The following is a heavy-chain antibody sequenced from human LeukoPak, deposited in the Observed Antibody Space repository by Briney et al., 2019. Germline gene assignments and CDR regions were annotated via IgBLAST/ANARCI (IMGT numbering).Heavy chain of an antibody. Sequence: ASVKVSCKVSGYTLTELSMHWVRQAPGKGLEWMGGFDPEDGVTIYAQKFQGRVTMTEDTSTDTAYMELSSLRSEDTAVYYCAAAYCSGGSCYYYYWGQGTLVTVSS. J-gene: IGHJ4*02. V-gene: IGHV1-24*01. CDR3: AAAYCSGGSCYYYY. D-gene: IGHD2-15*01. CDR2: FDPEDGVT. CDR1: GYTLTELS.